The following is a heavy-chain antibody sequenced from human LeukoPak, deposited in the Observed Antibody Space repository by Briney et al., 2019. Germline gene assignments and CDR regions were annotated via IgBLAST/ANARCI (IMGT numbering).Heavy chain of an antibody. CDR2: IYHSGST. CDR3: ARGGLSTVTTEPFDY. CDR1: GYSISSGFY. D-gene: IGHD4-11*01. V-gene: IGHV4-38-2*02. Sequence: PSETLSLTCTVSGYSISSGFYWGWIRQPPRKGLEWIGSIYHSGSTYYNPSLKSRVTISVDTSKNQFSLKLTSVTATDTAVYYCARGGLSTVTTEPFDYWAQGTLVTVSS. J-gene: IGHJ4*02.